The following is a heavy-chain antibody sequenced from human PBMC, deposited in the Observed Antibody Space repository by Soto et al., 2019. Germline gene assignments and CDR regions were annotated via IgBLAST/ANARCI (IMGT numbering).Heavy chain of an antibody. CDR3: ARTLYSYGPRFDY. CDR1: GGSISSYY. V-gene: IGHV4-59*01. J-gene: IGHJ4*02. Sequence: SETLSLTCTVSGGSISSYYWSWIRQPPGKGLEWIGYIYYSGSTNYNPSLKSRVTISVDTSKNQSSLKLSSVTAADTAVYYCARTLYSYGPRFDYWGQGTLVTV. CDR2: IYYSGST. D-gene: IGHD5-18*01.